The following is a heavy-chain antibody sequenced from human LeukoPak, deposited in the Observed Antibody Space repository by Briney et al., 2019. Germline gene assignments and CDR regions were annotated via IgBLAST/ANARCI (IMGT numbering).Heavy chain of an antibody. CDR3: ANGGGASDM. V-gene: IGHV3-30-3*01. D-gene: IGHD2-15*01. J-gene: IGHJ3*02. Sequence: PGGSLRLSCAASGFTFSSYAMHWVRQAPGKGLEWVAVISYDGSNKYYADSVKGRFTISRDNSKNTLYLQMNSLRAEDTAVYYCANGGGASDMWGQGTMVTVSS. CDR2: ISYDGSNK. CDR1: GFTFSSYA.